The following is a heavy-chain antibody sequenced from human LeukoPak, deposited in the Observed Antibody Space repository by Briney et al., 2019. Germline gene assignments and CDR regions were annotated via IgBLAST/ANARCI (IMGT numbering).Heavy chain of an antibody. V-gene: IGHV4-34*01. CDR1: GGSFSGYY. Sequence: PSETLSLTCAVYGGSFSGYYWSWIRQPPGKGLEWIGEINHSGSTNYNPSLKSRVTISVDTSKNQFSLKLSSVTAADTAVYYCARRRATPRKYIVVVVAAQGGFDYWGQGTLVTVSS. J-gene: IGHJ4*02. CDR3: ARRRATPRKYIVVVVAAQGGFDY. D-gene: IGHD2-15*01. CDR2: INHSGST.